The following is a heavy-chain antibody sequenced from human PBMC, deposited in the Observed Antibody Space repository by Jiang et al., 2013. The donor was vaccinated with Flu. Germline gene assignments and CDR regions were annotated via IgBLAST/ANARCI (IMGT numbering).Heavy chain of an antibody. J-gene: IGHJ4*02. V-gene: IGHV5-51*01. Sequence: GAEVKKPGESLKISCKGSGYSFTSYWIGWVRQMPGKGLEWMGIIYPGDSDTRYSPSFQGQVTISADKSISTAYLQWSSLKASDTAMYYCARVDYDILTGRGPFGYWGQGTLVTVSS. D-gene: IGHD3-9*01. CDR1: GYSFTSYW. CDR2: IYPGDSDT. CDR3: ARVDYDILTGRGPFGY.